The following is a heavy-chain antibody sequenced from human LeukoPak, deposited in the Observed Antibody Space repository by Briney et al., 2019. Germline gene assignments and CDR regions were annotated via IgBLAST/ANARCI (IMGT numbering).Heavy chain of an antibody. J-gene: IGHJ4*02. Sequence: SETLSLTCTVSGGSFSSSYWSWIRQPPGRGLEWIGYISYSGSTNYNPSLKSRVTISVDTSKNQFSLKLSSVTAADTAVYYCAIGVVTAVDYWGQGTLVTVSS. D-gene: IGHD2-21*02. CDR2: ISYSGST. V-gene: IGHV4-59*12. CDR1: GGSFSSSY. CDR3: AIGVVTAVDY.